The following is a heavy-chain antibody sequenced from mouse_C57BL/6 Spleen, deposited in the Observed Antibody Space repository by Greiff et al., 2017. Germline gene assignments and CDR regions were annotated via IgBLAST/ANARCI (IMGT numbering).Heavy chain of an antibody. Sequence: EVMLVESGGGLVQPGGSMKLSCAASGFTFSDAWMDWVRQSPEKGLEWVAEIRNKANNHATYYAESVKGRFTISRDDSKSSVYLRMNSLRAEDTGIYYCTRNYGSYWYFEGWGTGTTVTVAS. CDR2: IRNKANNHAT. J-gene: IGHJ1*03. D-gene: IGHD1-1*01. CDR3: TRNYGSYWYFEG. CDR1: GFTFSDAW. V-gene: IGHV6-6*01.